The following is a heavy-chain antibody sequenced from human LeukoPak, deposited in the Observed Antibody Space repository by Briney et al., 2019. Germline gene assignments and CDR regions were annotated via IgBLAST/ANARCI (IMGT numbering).Heavy chain of an antibody. CDR2: ISGSGDST. Sequence: PGGSLRLSCAASGFAVGRNYMNWVRQAPGKGLEWVSAISGSGDSTYFGDSVKGRFTSSRDNSKSVLYLQMNTLRVEDTAVYYCSKGLGLSYWYLDLWGRGTLVSVSS. D-gene: IGHD1-26*01. CDR1: GFAVGRNY. V-gene: IGHV3-23*01. J-gene: IGHJ2*01. CDR3: SKGLGLSYWYLDL.